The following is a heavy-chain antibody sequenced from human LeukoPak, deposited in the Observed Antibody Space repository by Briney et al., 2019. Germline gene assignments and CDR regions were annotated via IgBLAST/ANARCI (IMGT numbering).Heavy chain of an antibody. J-gene: IGHJ4*02. CDR3: AKDRRAVSAFFDY. D-gene: IGHD6-19*01. CDR2: ISWNSGSI. Sequence: GGSLRLSCAASGFTFDDYAMHWVRQAPGKGLEWVSCISWNSGSIGYADSVKGRFTISRDNAKNSLYLQMNSLRAEDAALYYCAKDRRAVSAFFDYWGQGTLVTVSS. CDR1: GFTFDDYA. V-gene: IGHV3-9*01.